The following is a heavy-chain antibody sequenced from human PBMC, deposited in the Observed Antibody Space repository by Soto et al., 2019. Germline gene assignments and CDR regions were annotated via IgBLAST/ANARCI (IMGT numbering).Heavy chain of an antibody. J-gene: IGHJ6*02. D-gene: IGHD3-16*01. V-gene: IGHV4-30-4*01. CDR2: IYHSGST. CDR1: GGSISSGDSY. Sequence: QVQLQESGPGLVKPSQTLSITCTVSGGSISSGDSYWSWIRQSPGKGLEWIGYIYHSGSTYYKSSFRGRVTISVDTSKNQFSLNLNSVTAADTAVYFCAREGAASHSYYYGTDVWGQGTTVTVSS. CDR3: AREGAASHSYYYGTDV.